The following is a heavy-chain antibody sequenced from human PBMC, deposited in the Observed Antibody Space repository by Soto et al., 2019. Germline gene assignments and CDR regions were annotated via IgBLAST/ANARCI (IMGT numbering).Heavy chain of an antibody. V-gene: IGHV3-15*01. CDR2: IKSKTDGGTT. Sequence: GGSLRLSCAASGFTFSNAWMSWVRQAPGKGLEWVGRIKSKTDGGTTDYAAPVKGRFTISRDDSKNTLYLQMNSLKTEDTAVYYCTTDYQENSSSWYATAIDYWGQGTLVTVSS. CDR1: GFTFSNAW. J-gene: IGHJ4*02. D-gene: IGHD6-13*01. CDR3: TTDYQENSSSWYATAIDY.